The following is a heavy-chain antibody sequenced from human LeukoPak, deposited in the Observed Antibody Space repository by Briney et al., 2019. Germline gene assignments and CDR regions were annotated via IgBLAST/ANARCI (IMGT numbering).Heavy chain of an antibody. CDR1: GFTFSSYS. V-gene: IGHV3-21*01. J-gene: IGHJ4*02. Sequence: GGSLRLSCAASGFTFSSYSMNWVRQAPGKGLEWVSSISSSSSYIYYADSVKGRFTISRDNAKNSLYLQMNNLRAEDTAMYFCARHDNSGWYSVNYWGQGTLVTVSS. CDR3: ARHDNSGWYSVNY. D-gene: IGHD6-19*01. CDR2: ISSSSSYI.